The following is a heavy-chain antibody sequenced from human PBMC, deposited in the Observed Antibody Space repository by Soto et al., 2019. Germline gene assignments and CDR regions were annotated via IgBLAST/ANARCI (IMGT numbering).Heavy chain of an antibody. CDR3: ASLGGVIPYYFDY. V-gene: IGHV1-69*02. D-gene: IGHD3-16*02. J-gene: IGHJ4*02. CDR2: IIPILGIA. CDR1: GGTFSSYT. Sequence: QVQLVQSGAEVKKPGSSVKVSCKASGGTFSSYTISWVRQAPGQGLEWMGRIIPILGIANYAQKFQGSVTNTADKSTSTTYMELSSLRSEDTAVYYCASLGGVIPYYFDYWGQGTLVTVSS.